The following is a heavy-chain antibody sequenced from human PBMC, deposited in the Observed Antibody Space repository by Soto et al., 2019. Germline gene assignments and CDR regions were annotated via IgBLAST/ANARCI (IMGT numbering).Heavy chain of an antibody. Sequence: QVQLQESGPGLVKPSQTLSLTCTVSGGSISSGGYYWSWIRQHPGKGLEWIGYIYYSGSTYYNPALKSPVTLPVDTSTNQFSLKLSSVTAADTAVYYCARGRGIVATINRSLLFDYWGQGTLVTVSS. D-gene: IGHD5-12*01. J-gene: IGHJ4*02. CDR3: ARGRGIVATINRSLLFDY. CDR1: GGSISSGGYY. CDR2: IYYSGST. V-gene: IGHV4-31*01.